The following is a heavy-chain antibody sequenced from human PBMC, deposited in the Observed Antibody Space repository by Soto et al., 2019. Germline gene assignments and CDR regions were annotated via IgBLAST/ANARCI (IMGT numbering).Heavy chain of an antibody. J-gene: IGHJ4*02. CDR3: ARDSADNDNWQKTSPLTDY. D-gene: IGHD1-1*01. CDR1: GFTFSTFD. V-gene: IGHV3-23*01. CDR2: ISGRDDSA. Sequence: PGGSLRLSCAASGFTFSTFDMSWVRQPPGKGLEWVSVISGRDDSANYADSVKGRFSISRDNSQNTLYLQMNSLRLDDTAIYYCARDSADNDNWQKTSPLTDYWGQGTLVTVSS.